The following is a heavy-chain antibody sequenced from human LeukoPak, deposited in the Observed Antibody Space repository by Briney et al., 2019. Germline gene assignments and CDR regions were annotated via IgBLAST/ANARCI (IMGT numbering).Heavy chain of an antibody. D-gene: IGHD3-10*01. V-gene: IGHV5-51*01. J-gene: IGHJ4*02. CDR2: IYPGDSET. CDR1: GYSFTTYW. CDR3: ARFGYYYGSGSRVDY. Sequence: PGESLKISCKASGYSFTTYWIGWVRQMPGKGLEWMGIIYPGDSETRYSPSFQGQVTISADKSISTAYLQWSSLKASDTAMYYCARFGYYYGSGSRVDYWGQGTLVTVSS.